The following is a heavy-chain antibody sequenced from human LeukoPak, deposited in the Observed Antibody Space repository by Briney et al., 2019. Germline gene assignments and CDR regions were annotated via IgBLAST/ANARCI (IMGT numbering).Heavy chain of an antibody. J-gene: IGHJ5*02. D-gene: IGHD2-15*01. CDR1: GYTFTSYD. Sequence: GASVKVSCKASGYTFTSYDFNWVRQATGQELEWMGWMSPNSGNTGYAQNLQGRVTMTTDISTNTVYMELRSLRSDDMAVYYCARAEYCSGDTCYSGWFDPWGQGTLVTVSS. CDR2: MSPNSGNT. CDR3: ARAEYCSGDTCYSGWFDP. V-gene: IGHV1-8*01.